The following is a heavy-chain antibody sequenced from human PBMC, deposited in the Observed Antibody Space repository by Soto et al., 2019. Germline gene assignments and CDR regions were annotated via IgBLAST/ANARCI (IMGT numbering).Heavy chain of an antibody. V-gene: IGHV3-7*04. J-gene: IGHJ4*02. CDR1: GFTFSSYW. CDR3: ARGDGGWAEGGY. Sequence: EVQLVASGGGLVQPGGSLRLSCAASGFTFSSYWMTWVRQAPGKGLEWVANIKYDGSEKYYVDSVKGRFTISRDNAENSLYGKNTSQGAGDTAVYYCARGDGGWAEGGYGGRGTLVPVPS. CDR2: IKYDGSEK. D-gene: IGHD6-19*01.